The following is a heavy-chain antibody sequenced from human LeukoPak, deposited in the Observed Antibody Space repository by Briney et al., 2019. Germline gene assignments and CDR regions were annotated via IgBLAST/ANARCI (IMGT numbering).Heavy chain of an antibody. CDR1: GFTFSSYE. D-gene: IGHD6-19*01. CDR2: ISSRDNTI. Sequence: GGSLRLSCAASGFTFSSYEMNWVRQAPGKGLEWVSYISSRDNTIYYADSVKGRFTISRDNAKNSLYLQMNSLRAEDTAVYYCAKVYSAGWYPGYFDYWGQGTLVTVSS. J-gene: IGHJ4*02. V-gene: IGHV3-48*03. CDR3: AKVYSAGWYPGYFDY.